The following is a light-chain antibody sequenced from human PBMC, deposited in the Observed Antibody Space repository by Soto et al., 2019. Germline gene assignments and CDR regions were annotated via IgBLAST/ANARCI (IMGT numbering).Light chain of an antibody. Sequence: QSVLTQPPSVSGAPGQRVTISCTGSSSNIGAGYDVHWYQQLPGTAPKLLIYGNSNRPSGVPDRFSGSKSGTSASLAITGPQAEEEADYYCQSYDSSLSVVVFGGGTKLTVL. CDR3: QSYDSSLSVVV. CDR1: SSNIGAGYD. V-gene: IGLV1-40*01. CDR2: GNS. J-gene: IGLJ2*01.